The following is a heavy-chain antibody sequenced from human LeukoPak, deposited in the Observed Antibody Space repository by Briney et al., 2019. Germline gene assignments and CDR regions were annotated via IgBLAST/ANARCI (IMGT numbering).Heavy chain of an antibody. V-gene: IGHV3-53*01. J-gene: IGHJ6*02. D-gene: IGHD6-13*01. CDR2: IYSGGST. CDR3: ARVAAESSYYYGMDV. Sequence: GGSLRLSCAASGFTFSSYEMSWVRQAPGKGLEWVSVIYSGGSTYYADSVKGRFTISRDNSKNTLYLQMNSLRAEDTAVYYCARVAAESSYYYGMDVWGQGTTVTVSS. CDR1: GFTFSSYE.